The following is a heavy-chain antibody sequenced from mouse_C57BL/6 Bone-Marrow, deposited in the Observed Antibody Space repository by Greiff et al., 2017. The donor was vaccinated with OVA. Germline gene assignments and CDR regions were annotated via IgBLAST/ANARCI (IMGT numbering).Heavy chain of an antibody. J-gene: IGHJ1*03. V-gene: IGHV1-64*01. CDR3: ARDYYSSSYRDFDV. D-gene: IGHD1-1*01. CDR2: IHPNSGST. Sequence: QVQLQQPGAELVKPGASVKLSCKASGYTFTSYWMHWVKQRPGQGLEWIGMIHPNSGSTNYNEKFKSKATLTVDKSSSTAYMQLSSLTSKDSAVYYCARDYYSSSYRDFDVWGTGTTVTVSS. CDR1: GYTFTSYW.